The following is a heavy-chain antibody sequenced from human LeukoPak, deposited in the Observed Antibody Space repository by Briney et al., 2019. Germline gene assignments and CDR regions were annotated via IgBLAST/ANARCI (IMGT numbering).Heavy chain of an antibody. CDR2: IYYSGST. CDR1: GGSISSYY. J-gene: IGHJ3*02. Sequence: SETLSLTCTVSGGSISSYYWSWIRQPPGKGLEWIGYIYYSGSTNYNPSLKSRVTISVDTSKNQFSLKLSSVTAADTAVYYCVRDLGYLPKRHYYDSSGYPYAFDIWGQGTMVTVSS. V-gene: IGHV4-59*01. CDR3: VRDLGYLPKRHYYDSSGYPYAFDI. D-gene: IGHD3-22*01.